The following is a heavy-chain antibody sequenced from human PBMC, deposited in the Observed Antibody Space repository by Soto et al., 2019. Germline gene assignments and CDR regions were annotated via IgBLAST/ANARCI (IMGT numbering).Heavy chain of an antibody. CDR3: ARDPGDGYNAFDY. D-gene: IGHD5-12*01. CDR1: GFTFSSYA. Sequence: PGGSLRLSCAASGFTFSSYAMHWVRQAPGKGLEWVAVISYDGSNKYYADSVKGRFTISRDNSKNTLYLQMNSLRAEDTAVYYCARDPGDGYNAFDYWGQGTLVTVSS. V-gene: IGHV3-30-3*01. J-gene: IGHJ4*02. CDR2: ISYDGSNK.